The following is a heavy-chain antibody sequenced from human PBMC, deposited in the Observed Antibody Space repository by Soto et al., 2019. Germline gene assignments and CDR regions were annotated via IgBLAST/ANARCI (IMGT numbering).Heavy chain of an antibody. D-gene: IGHD4-17*01. CDR1: GGTFSSYT. J-gene: IGHJ4*02. V-gene: IGHV1-69*02. CDR3: ATSTTVTPYYFDY. Sequence: QVQLVQSGAEVKKPGSSVKVSCKAYGGTFSSYTISWVRQAPGQGLEWMGRIIPILGIANYAQKFQGRVTITADKSTSTAYMELSSLRSEDTAVYYCATSTTVTPYYFDYWGQGTLVTVSS. CDR2: IIPILGIA.